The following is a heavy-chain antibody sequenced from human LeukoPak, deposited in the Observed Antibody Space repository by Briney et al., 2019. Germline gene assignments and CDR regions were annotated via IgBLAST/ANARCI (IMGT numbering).Heavy chain of an antibody. V-gene: IGHV1-69*13. CDR2: VIPIFGTA. CDR1: GGTFSSYA. CDR3: ARAVTIFGVVIKSWFDP. D-gene: IGHD3-3*01. Sequence: SVKVSCKASGGTFSSYAISWVRQSPGQGLEWMGGVIPIFGTANYAQKFQGRVTITADESTSTAYMELSSLRSEDTAVYYCARAVTIFGVVIKSWFDPWGQGTLVTVSS. J-gene: IGHJ5*02.